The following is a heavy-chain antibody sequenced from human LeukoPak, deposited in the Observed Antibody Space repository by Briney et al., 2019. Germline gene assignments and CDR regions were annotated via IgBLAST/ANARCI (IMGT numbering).Heavy chain of an antibody. CDR1: GGSISSYY. Sequence: SETLSLTCTVSGGSISSYYWSWIRQPPGKGLEWIGYIYYSGSTNYNPSLKSRVTISVDTSKNQFSLKLSSVTAADTAVYYCARLPIVGATGGFDYWGQGTLVTVSS. CDR2: IYYSGST. CDR3: ARLPIVGATGGFDY. V-gene: IGHV4-59*01. D-gene: IGHD1-26*01. J-gene: IGHJ4*02.